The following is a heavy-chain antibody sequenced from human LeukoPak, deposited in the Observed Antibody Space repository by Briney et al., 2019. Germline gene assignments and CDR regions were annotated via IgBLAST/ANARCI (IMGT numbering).Heavy chain of an antibody. CDR3: ARGTYYGGNSDPRRPFDY. Sequence: SETLSLTCAVYGGSFSGYYWSWIRQPPGKGLEWIGEIDHSGSTNYNPSLKSRVTISVDTSKNQFSLKLSSVTAADTAVYYCARGTYYGGNSDPRRPFDYWGQGTLVTVSS. V-gene: IGHV4-34*01. CDR1: GGSFSGYY. J-gene: IGHJ4*02. CDR2: IDHSGST. D-gene: IGHD4-23*01.